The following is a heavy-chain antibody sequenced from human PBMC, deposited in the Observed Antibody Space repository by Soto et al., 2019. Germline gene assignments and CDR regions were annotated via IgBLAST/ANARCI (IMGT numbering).Heavy chain of an antibody. D-gene: IGHD3-10*01. V-gene: IGHV4-34*01. Sequence: QVQLQQWGAGLLKPSETLSLTCAVYGGSFSGYYWSWIRQPPGKGLEWIGEINHIGSNNYKPSLKSQVTISVESSKNRFALKLGSVTAADTAVYYCARTPGKFGEKKHGREKVGSYYFDSWGQGTLVTVSS. CDR3: ARTPGKFGEKKHGREKVGSYYFDS. CDR1: GGSFSGYY. CDR2: INHIGSN. J-gene: IGHJ4*02.